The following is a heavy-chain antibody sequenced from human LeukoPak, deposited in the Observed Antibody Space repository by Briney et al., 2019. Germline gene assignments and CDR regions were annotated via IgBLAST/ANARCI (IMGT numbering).Heavy chain of an antibody. Sequence: ASVKVSCKASGGTFSSYTISWVRQAPGQGLEWMGRIVVGSGNTNYAQKFQERVTITRDMSTSTAYMELSSLRSEDTAVYYCAAAGGVPAVAADWGQGTLVTVSS. J-gene: IGHJ4*02. CDR1: GGTFSSYT. CDR2: IVVGSGNT. D-gene: IGHD2-2*01. CDR3: AAAGGVPAVAAD. V-gene: IGHV1-58*02.